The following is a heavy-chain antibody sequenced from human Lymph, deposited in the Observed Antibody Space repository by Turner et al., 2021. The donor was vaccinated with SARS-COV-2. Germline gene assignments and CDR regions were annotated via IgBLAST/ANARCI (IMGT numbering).Heavy chain of an antibody. CDR1: GGSFSGYY. CDR2: INHTGST. D-gene: IGHD7-27*01. J-gene: IGHJ2*01. V-gene: IGHV4-34*01. Sequence: QVQLQQWGAGLLKPSETLSLTCAVDGGSFSGYYWSWIRQPPGKGLEWIGEINHTGSTNYNPSLKSRVTISVDTSKNQFSLKLSSVTAADTAVYYCARVWVRWWYFDLWGRGTLVTVSS. CDR3: ARVWVRWWYFDL.